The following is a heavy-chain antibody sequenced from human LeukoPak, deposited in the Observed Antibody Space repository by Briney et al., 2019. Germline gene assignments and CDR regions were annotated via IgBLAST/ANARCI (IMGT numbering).Heavy chain of an antibody. D-gene: IGHD6-13*01. CDR1: GFTFEDYG. J-gene: IGHJ4*02. CDR3: ARSRLDSSSWYVVGDY. Sequence: GGSLRLSCAASGFTFEDYGMSWVRQAPGKGLEWVSGINWNGGSTGYADSVKGRFTISRDNAKNSLYLQMNSLRAEDTALYYCARSRLDSSSWYVVGDYWGQGTLVTVSS. CDR2: INWNGGST. V-gene: IGHV3-20*04.